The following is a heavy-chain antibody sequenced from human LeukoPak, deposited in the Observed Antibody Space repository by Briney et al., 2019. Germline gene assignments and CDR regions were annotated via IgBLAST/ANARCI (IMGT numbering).Heavy chain of an antibody. Sequence: PSETLSLTCTVSGGSISSSSYYWGWIRQPPGKGLEWIGSIYYSGSTYYNPSLKSRVTISVDTSKNQFSLKLSSVTAADTAVYYCARRAEGRSSSSWSYYFDYWGQGTLVTVSS. D-gene: IGHD6-13*01. CDR3: ARRAEGRSSSSWSYYFDY. V-gene: IGHV4-39*01. CDR2: IYYSGST. CDR1: GGSISSSSYY. J-gene: IGHJ4*02.